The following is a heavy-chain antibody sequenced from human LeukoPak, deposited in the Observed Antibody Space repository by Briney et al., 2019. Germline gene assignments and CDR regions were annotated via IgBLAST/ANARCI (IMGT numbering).Heavy chain of an antibody. J-gene: IGHJ5*02. CDR2: INGDSGNT. CDR3: ARAPYDILTGYSLNWFDP. CDR1: GYTFTTYA. Sequence: ASVKVSCKASGYTFTTYAMHWVRQAPGQRLEWMGWINGDSGNTKYTQKFQGRVTITRDTSAHTGYMELRSLSSADTAVYFCARAPYDILTGYSLNWFDPWGQGTLVTVSS. V-gene: IGHV1-3*01. D-gene: IGHD3-9*01.